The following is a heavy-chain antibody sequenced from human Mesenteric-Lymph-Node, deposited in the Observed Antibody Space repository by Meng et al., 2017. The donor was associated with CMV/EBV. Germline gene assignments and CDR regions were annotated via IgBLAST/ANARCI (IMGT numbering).Heavy chain of an antibody. J-gene: IGHJ4*02. CDR3: ARSGGSYPNDY. V-gene: IGHV3-53*01. Sequence: GESLKISCAASGFTFGSDEMNWVRQAPGKGLEWVSVIYNDGRTYYADSVKGRFTISSDNSKNTLYLHMNSLKAEDTAVYYCARSGGSYPNDYWGQGTLVTVSS. CDR2: IYNDGRT. D-gene: IGHD1-26*01. CDR1: GFTFGSDE.